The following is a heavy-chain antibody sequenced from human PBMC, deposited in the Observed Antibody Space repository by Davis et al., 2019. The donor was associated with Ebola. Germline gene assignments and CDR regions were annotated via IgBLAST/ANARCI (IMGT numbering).Heavy chain of an antibody. CDR1: GGSISSGGYY. CDR3: ARDKTTVTNSLRSFMDV. J-gene: IGHJ6*03. Sequence: PSETLSLTCTVSGGSISSGGYYWSWIRQHPGKGLEWIGYIYYSGSTYYNPSLKSRVTISVDTSKNQFSLKLSSVTAADTAVYYCARDKTTVTNSLRSFMDVWGKGTTVTVSS. CDR2: IYYSGST. V-gene: IGHV4-31*03. D-gene: IGHD4-11*01.